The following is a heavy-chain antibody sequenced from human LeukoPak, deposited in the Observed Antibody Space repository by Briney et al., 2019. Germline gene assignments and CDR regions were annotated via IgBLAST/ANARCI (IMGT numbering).Heavy chain of an antibody. J-gene: IGHJ5*02. V-gene: IGHV1-18*01. Sequence: GASVKVSCKASGYTFTSYGISWVRQAPGQGLEWMGWISAYNGNTNYAQKLQGRVTMTTDTSTSTAYMELRSLRSDDTAVYYCARDQRYCSSTSCRGSGWFDPWGQGTLVTVSS. D-gene: IGHD2-2*01. CDR3: ARDQRYCSSTSCRGSGWFDP. CDR2: ISAYNGNT. CDR1: GYTFTSYG.